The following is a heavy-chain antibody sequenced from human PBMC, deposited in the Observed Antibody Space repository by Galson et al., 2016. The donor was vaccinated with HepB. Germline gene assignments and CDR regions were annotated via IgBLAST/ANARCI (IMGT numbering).Heavy chain of an antibody. D-gene: IGHD4-17*01. CDR1: GFTFSNYW. CDR3: ARDYGDYFTDY. CDR2: ILQDGSEK. J-gene: IGHJ4*02. V-gene: IGHV3-7*01. Sequence: SLRLSCAASGFTFSNYWMSWVRQAPGKGLEWVAYILQDGSEKYYVDSVKGRFTISRDNARNSLYLQMNSLRAEDTAVYYCARDYGDYFTDYWGQGTPVTVSS.